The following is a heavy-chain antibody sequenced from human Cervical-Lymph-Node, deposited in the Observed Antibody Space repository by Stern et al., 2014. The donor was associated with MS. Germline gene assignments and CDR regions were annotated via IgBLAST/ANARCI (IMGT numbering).Heavy chain of an antibody. V-gene: IGHV3-11*01. CDR2: ISSSGGTT. CDR3: ARDPQRRDGYNFDY. D-gene: IGHD5-24*01. Sequence: VQLVESGGGLVKPGGSLRLSCAASGFTFSDYYMNWIRQAPGKGLEWVAYISSSGGTTYYADSVKGRFTISRDNARESLDLQMDSLRDTAVYYCARDPQRRDGYNFDYWGQGALVTVSS. CDR1: GFTFSDYY. J-gene: IGHJ4*02.